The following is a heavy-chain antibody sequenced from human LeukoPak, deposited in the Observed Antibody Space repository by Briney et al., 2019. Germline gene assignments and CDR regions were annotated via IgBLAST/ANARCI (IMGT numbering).Heavy chain of an antibody. J-gene: IGHJ4*02. V-gene: IGHV3-30*04. CDR3: ARDSAYGSGSYYS. CDR2: ISYDGSNK. Sequence: GRSLRLSCAASGFTFSSYAMHWVRQAPGKGLKWVAVISYDGSNKYYADSVKGRFTISRDNSKNTLYVQMNSLRAEDTAVYYCARDSAYGSGSYYSWGQGTLVTVSS. D-gene: IGHD3-10*01. CDR1: GFTFSSYA.